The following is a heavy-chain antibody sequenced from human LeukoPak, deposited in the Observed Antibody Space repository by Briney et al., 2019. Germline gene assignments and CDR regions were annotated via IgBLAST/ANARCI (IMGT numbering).Heavy chain of an antibody. CDR2: ISGSGGST. Sequence: PGGSLRLSCAASGFTFSSYAMSWVRQAPGKGLEWVSAISGSGGSTYYADSVKGRFTISRDNSKNTLYLQMNSLRAEDTAVYYCAKDSTDTAYVGITGTTEFDYWGQGTLVTVSS. D-gene: IGHD1-20*01. CDR1: GFTFSSYA. CDR3: AKDSTDTAYVGITGTTEFDY. V-gene: IGHV3-23*01. J-gene: IGHJ4*02.